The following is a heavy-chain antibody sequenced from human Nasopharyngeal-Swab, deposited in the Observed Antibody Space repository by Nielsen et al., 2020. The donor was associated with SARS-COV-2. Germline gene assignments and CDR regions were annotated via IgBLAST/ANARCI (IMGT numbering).Heavy chain of an antibody. V-gene: IGHV3-30*18. CDR3: AKDLASGGSSSWTGFFYYYYGMDV. CDR2: ISYDGSNE. J-gene: IGHJ6*02. D-gene: IGHD6-13*01. Sequence: GESLKISCAASGFTFSSSGMDWVRQAPGKGLEWVAVISYDGSNEYYEDSVKGRFTISRDNSKNTLYLQMNSLRAEDTAVYYCAKDLASGGSSSWTGFFYYYYGMDVWGQGTTVTVSS. CDR1: GFTFSSSG.